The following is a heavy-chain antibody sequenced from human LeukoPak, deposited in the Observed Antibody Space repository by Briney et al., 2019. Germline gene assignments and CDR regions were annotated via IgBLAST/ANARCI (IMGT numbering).Heavy chain of an antibody. V-gene: IGHV3-66*01. J-gene: IGHJ4*02. Sequence: GGSLRLSCEASGFSVTTKYMSWVRQAPGKGLEWVSVIYSGGSTYYADSVKARFTISRDKSKSTVYLQMNNLRAEDTAVYYCATDGGRREFDYWGQGTLVTASS. CDR2: IYSGGST. CDR3: ATDGGRREFDY. D-gene: IGHD3-3*01. CDR1: GFSVTTKY.